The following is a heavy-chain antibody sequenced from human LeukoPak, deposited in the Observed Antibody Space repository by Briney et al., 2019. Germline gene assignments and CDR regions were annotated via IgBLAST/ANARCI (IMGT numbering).Heavy chain of an antibody. Sequence: PGGSLRLSCAASGFTFSSYEMNWVRQAPGRGLEWVSYISISGSTIYSADSVKSRFTITRDNAKNSLYLQMNSLRAEDTAVYYCARLVAARPADYWGQGTLVTVSS. CDR3: ARLVAARPADY. CDR2: ISISGSTI. J-gene: IGHJ4*02. D-gene: IGHD2-15*01. V-gene: IGHV3-48*03. CDR1: GFTFSSYE.